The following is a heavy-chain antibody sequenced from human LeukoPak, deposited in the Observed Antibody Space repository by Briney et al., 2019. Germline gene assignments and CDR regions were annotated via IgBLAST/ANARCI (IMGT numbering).Heavy chain of an antibody. CDR1: GFTFSSYE. D-gene: IGHD3-22*01. CDR2: ISSSGSTI. V-gene: IGHV3-48*03. CDR3: ARAVPYYYDSSGYHYFDY. Sequence: GGSLRLSCAASGFTFSSYEMNWVRQAPGKGLEWVSYISSSGSTIYYADSVKGRFTISRDNAKNSLYLQMNSLRAEDTAVYYCARAVPYYYDSSGYHYFDYWGQGTLVTVSS. J-gene: IGHJ4*02.